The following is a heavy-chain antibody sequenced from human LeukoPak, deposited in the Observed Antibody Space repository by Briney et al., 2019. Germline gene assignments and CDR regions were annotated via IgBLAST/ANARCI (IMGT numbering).Heavy chain of an antibody. CDR2: IYYSGST. J-gene: IGHJ5*02. D-gene: IGHD3-3*01. V-gene: IGHV4-59*01. Sequence: SETLSLTCTVSGGSISSYYWRWIRQPPGKGLEWIGYIYYSGSTNYNPSLKSRVTISVDTSKNQFSLKLSSVTAADTAVYYCARGITIFGVVNWFDPWGQGTLVTVSS. CDR1: GGSISSYY. CDR3: ARGITIFGVVNWFDP.